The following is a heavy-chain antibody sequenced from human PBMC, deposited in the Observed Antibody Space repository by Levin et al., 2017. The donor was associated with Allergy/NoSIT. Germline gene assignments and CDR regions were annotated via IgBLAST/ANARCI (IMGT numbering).Heavy chain of an antibody. CDR1: GFTFDDYA. Sequence: GGSLRLSCAASGFTFDDYAMHWVRQAPGKGLEWVSGISWNSGSIGYADSVKGRFTISRDNAKNSLYLQMNSLRAEDTALYYCAKDKGPHGSGIDYWGQGTLVTVSS. J-gene: IGHJ4*02. D-gene: IGHD3-10*01. CDR2: ISWNSGSI. CDR3: AKDKGPHGSGIDY. V-gene: IGHV3-9*01.